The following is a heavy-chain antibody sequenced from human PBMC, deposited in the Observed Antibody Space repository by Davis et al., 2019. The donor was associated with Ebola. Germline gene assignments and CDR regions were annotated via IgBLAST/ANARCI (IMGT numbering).Heavy chain of an antibody. CDR1: GGSISSYY. Sequence: SETLSLTCTVSGGSISSYYWSWIRQPPGKGLEWIGYIYYSGSTNYNPSLKSRVTISVDTSKNQFSLKLSSVTAADTAVYYCARIGGDYEVVYWGQGTLVTVSS. CDR2: IYYSGST. D-gene: IGHD4-17*01. CDR3: ARIGGDYEVVY. V-gene: IGHV4-59*01. J-gene: IGHJ4*02.